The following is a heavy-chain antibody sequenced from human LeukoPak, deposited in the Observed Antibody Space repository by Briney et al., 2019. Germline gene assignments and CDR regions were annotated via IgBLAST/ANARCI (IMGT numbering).Heavy chain of an antibody. D-gene: IGHD2-21*02. Sequence: SETLSLTCAVSGVSFDDYYWSWVRQTPGKGLEWIGEINHSGYTNDSPSLKSRVTLSIDTSRKQFSPNLRSVTAADTGIYYCTRMTAGHDYWGQGTLVTVSS. CDR2: INHSGYT. V-gene: IGHV4-34*01. CDR3: TRMTAGHDY. J-gene: IGHJ4*02. CDR1: GVSFDDYY.